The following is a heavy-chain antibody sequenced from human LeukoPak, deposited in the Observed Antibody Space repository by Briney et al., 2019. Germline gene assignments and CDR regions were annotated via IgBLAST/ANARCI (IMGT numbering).Heavy chain of an antibody. CDR2: IYYSGST. CDR3: ARGTVPAPLDY. V-gene: IGHV4-30-4*01. J-gene: IGHJ4*02. CDR1: GGSISSGDYY. D-gene: IGHD2-2*01. Sequence: SETLSLTCTVSGGSISSGDYYWGWIRQPPGKGLEWIGYIYYSGSTYYNPSLKGRVTISVDTSKNQFSLKLSSVTAADTAVYYCARGTVPAPLDYWGQGTLVTVSS.